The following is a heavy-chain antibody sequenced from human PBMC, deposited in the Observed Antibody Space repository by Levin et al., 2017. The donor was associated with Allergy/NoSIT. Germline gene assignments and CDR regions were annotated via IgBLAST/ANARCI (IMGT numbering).Heavy chain of an antibody. V-gene: IGHV4-34*01. D-gene: IGHD3-9*01. Sequence: SETLSLTCAVYGGSFSDYSWSWIRQPPGKGLEWIGDISHSGSTNYNPSLKGRVTISIDTSKNQFSLEPSSVTAADTAVHYCPRISVMLTGYYRGSQASYFYGMDVWRQGTTVTVSS. CDR3: PRISVMLTGYYRGSQASYFYGMDV. CDR1: GGSFSDYS. CDR2: ISHSGST. J-gene: IGHJ6*02.